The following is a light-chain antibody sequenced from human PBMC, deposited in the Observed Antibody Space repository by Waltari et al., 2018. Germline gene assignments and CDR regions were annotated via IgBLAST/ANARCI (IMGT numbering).Light chain of an antibody. CDR1: SSDIGGYHD. V-gene: IGLV2-14*01. J-gene: IGLJ3*02. Sequence: QSALTQPASVSGSPGQSHTIPCLGTSSDIGGYHDVTCYQQHPGNAPQVMIYDVTTRPSGVSNRFSGSKSGSTASLTISGLQAEDEADYYCSSYTSSNTWVFGGGTKLTVL. CDR2: DVT. CDR3: SSYTSSNTWV.